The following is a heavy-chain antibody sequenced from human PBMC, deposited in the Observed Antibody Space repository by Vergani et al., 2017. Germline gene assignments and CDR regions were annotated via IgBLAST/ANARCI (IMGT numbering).Heavy chain of an antibody. CDR2: IYYSGST. CDR3: ARSRYDFWRGYYYMDV. J-gene: IGHJ6*03. Sequence: QLQLQESGPGLVKPSETLSLTCTVSGGSISSSSYYWGWIRQPPGKGLEWIGSIYYSGSTYYNPSLKSRVTISVDTSKNQFSLKLSSVTAADTAVYYCARSRYDFWRGYYYMDVGGKGTTVTVSS. CDR1: GGSISSSSYY. V-gene: IGHV4-39*07. D-gene: IGHD3-3*01.